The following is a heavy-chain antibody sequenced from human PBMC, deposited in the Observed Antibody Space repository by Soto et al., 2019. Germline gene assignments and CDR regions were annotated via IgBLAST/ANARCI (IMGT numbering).Heavy chain of an antibody. CDR3: ARRRVGHSYYYYYGMDV. CDR2: IYYSGST. Sequence: SETLSLTCAVSGGSFTSNNWWTWIRQPPGKGLEWIGSIYYSGSTYYNPSLKSRVTISVDTSKNQFSLKLSSVTAADTAVYYCARRRVGHSYYYYYGMDVWGQGTTVTVS. J-gene: IGHJ6*02. D-gene: IGHD1-26*01. CDR1: GGSFTSNNW. V-gene: IGHV4-39*01.